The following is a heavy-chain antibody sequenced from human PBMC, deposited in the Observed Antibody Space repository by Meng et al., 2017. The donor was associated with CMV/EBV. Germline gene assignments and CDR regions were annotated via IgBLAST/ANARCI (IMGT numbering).Heavy chain of an antibody. Sequence: SETLSLTCAVYGGSSSGYYWSWIRQPPGKGLEWIGEINHIGSTNYNPSLKSRVTISVDTSKNQFPLKLSSVTAADTAVSYCARGRVVITLDAFDIWGQGTMVTVSS. CDR1: GGSSSGYY. J-gene: IGHJ3*02. CDR3: ARGRVVITLDAFDI. CDR2: INHIGST. D-gene: IGHD3-3*01. V-gene: IGHV4-34*01.